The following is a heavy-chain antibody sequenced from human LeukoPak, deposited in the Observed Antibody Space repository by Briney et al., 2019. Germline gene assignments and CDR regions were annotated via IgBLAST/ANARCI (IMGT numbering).Heavy chain of an antibody. CDR2: IYDSGST. CDR3: ARQSISGSSLSYFDY. Sequence: SETLSLTCTVSGGSISSYYWSWIRQPPGKGLEWIGNIYDSGSTNYNPSLKSRVTISVDTSKNQCSLKLSSVTAADTAVHYCARQSISGSSLSYFDYWGQGTLVNVSS. CDR1: GGSISSYY. J-gene: IGHJ4*02. V-gene: IGHV4-59*01. D-gene: IGHD3-22*01.